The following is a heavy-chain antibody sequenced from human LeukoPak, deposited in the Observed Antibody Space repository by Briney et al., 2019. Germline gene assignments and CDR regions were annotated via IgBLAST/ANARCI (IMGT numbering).Heavy chain of an antibody. D-gene: IGHD3-3*01. J-gene: IGHJ6*02. CDR1: GGSISSYY. V-gene: IGHV4-59*08. CDR3: ARINPAGFGYYCGMDV. Sequence: SETLSLTCTVSGGSISSYYWSWIRQPPGKGLEWIGYIYYSGSTNYNPSLKSRVTISVDTSKNQFSLKLSSVTAADTAVYYCARINPAGFGYYCGMDVWGQGTTVTVSS. CDR2: IYYSGST.